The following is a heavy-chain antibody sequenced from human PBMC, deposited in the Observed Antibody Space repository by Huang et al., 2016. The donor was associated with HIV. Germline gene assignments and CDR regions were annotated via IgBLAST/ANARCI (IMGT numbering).Heavy chain of an antibody. D-gene: IGHD1-20*01. J-gene: IGHJ5*01. Sequence: QLRLQESGPGLVKPSETLSLTCSVSGGFISSSSYYWGWIRQPPGKGLEWIANIYYRGTTYRNPSLESRVSMSVDTSKDQFTLKLSSVTAADTAVYYCARLPHNGWFDFWSQGTPVTVSS. V-gene: IGHV4-39*01. CDR3: ARLPHNGWFDF. CDR2: IYYRGTT. CDR1: GGFISSSSYY.